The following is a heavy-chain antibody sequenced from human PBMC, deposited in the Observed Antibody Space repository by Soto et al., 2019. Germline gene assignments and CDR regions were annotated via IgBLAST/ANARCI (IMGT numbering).Heavy chain of an antibody. D-gene: IGHD6-6*01. CDR2: ISSNGVGT. CDR1: GFTLSGYA. Sequence: EVQLAESGGGLAQPGGSLRLSCAASGFTLSGYAMDWVRQAPGKGLEYVSGISSNGVGTYYANSVQGRFTISRDNSKNTVYLQRGTLRPEDRAVYYCARRARPDFYYMDVWGKGTTVTLSS. J-gene: IGHJ6*03. V-gene: IGHV3-64*01. CDR3: ARRARPDFYYMDV.